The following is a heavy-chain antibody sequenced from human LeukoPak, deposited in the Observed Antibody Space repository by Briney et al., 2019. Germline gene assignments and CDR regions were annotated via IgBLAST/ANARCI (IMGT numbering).Heavy chain of an antibody. CDR1: GFTFSSYK. CDR2: ISGSGSII. CDR3: ARGDASGWSY. Sequence: PGGSLRLSCAASGFTFSSYKMNWVRQAPGKGLEWVSYISGSGSIIYYAGSVKGRFTISRDNAKNSLYLQMDRLRDEDTAVYYCARGDASGWSYWGQGTLVTVSS. D-gene: IGHD6-19*01. J-gene: IGHJ4*02. V-gene: IGHV3-48*03.